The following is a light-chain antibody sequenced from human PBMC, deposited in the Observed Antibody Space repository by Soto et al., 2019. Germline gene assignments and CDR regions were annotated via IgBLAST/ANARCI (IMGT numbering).Light chain of an antibody. CDR1: RSISTY. CDR3: QQTYTTPRT. V-gene: IGKV1-39*01. CDR2: GAS. Sequence: DLQMTQSPSSLSASVGDRVTITCRASRSISTYLHWYQQKPGKAPKLLIYGASILQSGVPSTFSGSGSGTDFTLTISSLQPEDFATYYCQQTYTTPRTFGQGTKLEIK. J-gene: IGKJ2*01.